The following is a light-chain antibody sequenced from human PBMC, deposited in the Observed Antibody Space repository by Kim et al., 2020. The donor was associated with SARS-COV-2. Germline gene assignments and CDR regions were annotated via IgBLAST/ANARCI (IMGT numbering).Light chain of an antibody. J-gene: IGLJ1*01. CDR1: KLGDKX. CDR3: QAWDSSIYV. V-gene: IGLV3-1*01. CDR2: RDN. Sequence: SYELTQPPSVSMSPGQTASITCSGDKLGDKXASWYQQKPGQSPVVVIFRDNRRPSGIPERFSGSNSGNTATLTISGTQAMDEADYYCQAWDSSIYV.